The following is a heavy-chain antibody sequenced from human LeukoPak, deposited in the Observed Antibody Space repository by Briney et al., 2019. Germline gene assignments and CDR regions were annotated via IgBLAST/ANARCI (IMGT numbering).Heavy chain of an antibody. CDR2: IYYSGST. D-gene: IGHD3-9*01. J-gene: IGHJ6*02. V-gene: IGHV4-59*08. Sequence: SETLSLTCTVSGGSMSPYYWSWIRQPPGKGLEWIGYIYYSGSTNYNPSLKSRVTISVDTSKNQFSLKLSSVTAADTAVYYCARHTGYFDWMPYYYYYYGMDVWGQGTTVTVSS. CDR1: GGSMSPYY. CDR3: ARHTGYFDWMPYYYYYYGMDV.